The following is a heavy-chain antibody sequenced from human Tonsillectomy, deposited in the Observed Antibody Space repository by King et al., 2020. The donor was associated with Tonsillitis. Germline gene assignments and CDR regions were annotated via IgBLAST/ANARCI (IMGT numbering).Heavy chain of an antibody. CDR2: IYYSGNT. D-gene: IGHD5-18*01. CDR3: ARDRNTAMLTDGMDV. CDR1: GGSISGYY. Sequence: QLQESGPGLVKPSETLSLTCTVSGGSISGYYWSWIRPPPGKGLEWIGYIYYSGNTDYNPSLKSRVTILVDTSKNQFSLKLSSVTAADTAVYCCARDRNTAMLTDGMDVWGEGTTVTVSS. V-gene: IGHV4-59*01. J-gene: IGHJ6*04.